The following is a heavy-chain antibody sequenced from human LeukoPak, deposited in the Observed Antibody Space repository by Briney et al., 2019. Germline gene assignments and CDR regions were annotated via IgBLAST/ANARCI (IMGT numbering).Heavy chain of an antibody. V-gene: IGHV3-30*02. CDR3: ASGSGSYRTPYYYMDV. Sequence: GGSLRLSCAASGFTFSTYGIHWVRQAPGKGLEWVAFIRSDGSNKYYPDSVKGRFTISRDNSKNTVYLQMNSLRAEDTAVYYCASGSGSYRTPYYYMDVWGTGTTVTVSS. D-gene: IGHD3-10*01. CDR1: GFTFSTYG. J-gene: IGHJ6*03. CDR2: IRSDGSNK.